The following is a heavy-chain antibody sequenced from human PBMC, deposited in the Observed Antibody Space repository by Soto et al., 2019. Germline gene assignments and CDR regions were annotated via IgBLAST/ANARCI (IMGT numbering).Heavy chain of an antibody. V-gene: IGHV1-18*01. CDR1: GYTFTSYG. D-gene: IGHD2-2*01. CDR3: SSTSQGYYYYGMDV. J-gene: IGHJ6*02. CDR2: ISAYNGNT. Sequence: QVQLVQSGAEVKKPGASVKVSCKASGYTFTSYGISWVRQAPGQGLEWMGWISAYNGNTNYAQKLQGRVTMNTETSTSTAYMELRSLRSDDTAVYYCSSTSQGYYYYGMDVWGQGTTVTVSS.